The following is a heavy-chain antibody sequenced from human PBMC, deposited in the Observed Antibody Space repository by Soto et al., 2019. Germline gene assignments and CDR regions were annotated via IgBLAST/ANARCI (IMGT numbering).Heavy chain of an antibody. J-gene: IGHJ4*02. Sequence: EVQLVGSGGGLVQPGGSLTLSCAASGFTFSSYWMHWVRQAPGKGLVWVARIKSDGSGTIYADSVKGRLTISRDNARNTLYLQMNSLRAEDTAVYFCARGDGDYYDGNGYLGRHWGQGTLVTVSS. V-gene: IGHV3-74*01. D-gene: IGHD3-22*01. CDR2: IKSDGSGT. CDR3: ARGDGDYYDGNGYLGRH. CDR1: GFTFSSYW.